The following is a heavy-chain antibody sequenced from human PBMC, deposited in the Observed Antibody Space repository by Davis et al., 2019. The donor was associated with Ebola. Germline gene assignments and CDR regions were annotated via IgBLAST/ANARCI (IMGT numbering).Heavy chain of an antibody. CDR3: ARWATVTTSPRIKYYYGMDV. V-gene: IGHV4-4*02. D-gene: IGHD4-17*01. CDR2: IYHSGST. J-gene: IGHJ6*02. CDR1: GFTFSSYSM. Sequence: PGGSLRLSCAASGFTFSSYSMNWVRQPPGKGLEWIGEIYHSGSTNYNPSLKSRVTISVDKSKNQFSLKLSSVTAADTAVYYCARWATVTTSPRIKYYYGMDVWGQGTTVTVSS.